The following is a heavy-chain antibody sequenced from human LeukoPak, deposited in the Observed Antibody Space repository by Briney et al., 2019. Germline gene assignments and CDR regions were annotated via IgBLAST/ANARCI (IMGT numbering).Heavy chain of an antibody. CDR2: IRSKANSYAT. V-gene: IGHV3-73*01. D-gene: IGHD3-9*01. CDR1: GFTFSGSA. CDR3: TRPGGYDILTGYRMDV. J-gene: IGHJ6*04. Sequence: GGSLRLSCAASGFTFSGSAMHWVRQASGKGPEWVGRIRSKANSYATAYAASVKGRFTISRDDSKNTAYLQMNSLKTEDTAVYYCTRPGGYDILTGYRMDVWGKGTTVTVSS.